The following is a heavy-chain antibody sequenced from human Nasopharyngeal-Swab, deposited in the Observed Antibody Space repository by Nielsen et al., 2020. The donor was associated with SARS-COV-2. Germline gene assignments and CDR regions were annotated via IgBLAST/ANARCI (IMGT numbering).Heavy chain of an antibody. CDR2: ISSSSSTI. CDR1: GFTFSTYS. Sequence: GGPRRLYCAASGFTFSTYSMNWVRQAPGKGLEWVSYISSSSSTIYYADSVKGRFTISRDNAKNSLYLQMNSLRAEDTAVYYCARDLYRGYCTGGLCYGFDYWGQGTLVTVSS. J-gene: IGHJ4*02. CDR3: ARDLYRGYCTGGLCYGFDY. D-gene: IGHD2-8*02. V-gene: IGHV3-48*04.